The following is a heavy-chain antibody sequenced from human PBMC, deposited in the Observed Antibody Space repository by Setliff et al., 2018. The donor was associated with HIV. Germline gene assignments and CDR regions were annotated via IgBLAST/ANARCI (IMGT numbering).Heavy chain of an antibody. Sequence: ASVKVSCKASGYTFTTYDINWVRQATGQGLEWMGWMNPNSGNTGYAEKFQGRVTVTEDTSSDTAYMELSSLRSEDTAVYYCAPWRKVAAPRVWFSAHDYWGQGTLVTVSS. J-gene: IGHJ4*02. D-gene: IGHD2-15*01. CDR3: APWRKVAAPRVWFSAHDY. CDR1: GYTFTTYD. CDR2: MNPNSGNT. V-gene: IGHV1-8*02.